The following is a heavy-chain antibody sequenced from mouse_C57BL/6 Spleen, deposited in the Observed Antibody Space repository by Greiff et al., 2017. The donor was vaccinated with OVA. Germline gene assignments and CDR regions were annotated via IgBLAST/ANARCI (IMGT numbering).Heavy chain of an antibody. CDR2: IYIGNGYT. CDR3: ASPTTVVEPYYFDY. V-gene: IGHV1-58*01. CDR1: GYTFTSYG. J-gene: IGHJ2*01. D-gene: IGHD1-1*01. Sequence: EVQLQQSGAELVRPGSSVKMSCKTSGYTFTSYGINWVKQRPGQGLEWIGYIYIGNGYTEYNGKFKGKATLTADKSSSTAYMQLSSLTSEDSAVYFCASPTTVVEPYYFDYWGQGTTLTVSS.